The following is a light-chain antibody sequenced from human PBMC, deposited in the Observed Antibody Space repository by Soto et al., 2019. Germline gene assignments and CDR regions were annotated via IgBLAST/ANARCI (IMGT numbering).Light chain of an antibody. J-gene: IGLJ1*01. CDR2: DVG. V-gene: IGLV2-14*01. CDR1: SSDVGGYNY. Sequence: QSVLTQPASVSGSPGQSITISCTGTSSDVGGYNYVSWYQRHPGKAPKLMTYDVGNRPSGVSNRFSGSKSGNTASLTISALQAEDEADYYCSSYTSSSTVVFGTGTKVTVL. CDR3: SSYTSSSTVV.